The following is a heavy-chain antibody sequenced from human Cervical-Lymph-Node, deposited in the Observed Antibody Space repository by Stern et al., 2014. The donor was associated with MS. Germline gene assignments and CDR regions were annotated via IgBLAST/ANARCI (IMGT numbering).Heavy chain of an antibody. CDR2: ISYDGSNK. J-gene: IGHJ4*02. V-gene: IGHV3-30*01. D-gene: IGHD7-27*01. CDR1: GFTFSSYA. CDR3: ASTLTGGRGY. Sequence: VQLVESGGGVVQPGRSLRLSCAASGFTFSSYAMHWVRQAPGKGLEWVAVISYDGSNKYYADSVKGRFTISRDNSKNTLYLQMNSLRAEDTAVYYCASTLTGGRGYWGQGTLVTVSS.